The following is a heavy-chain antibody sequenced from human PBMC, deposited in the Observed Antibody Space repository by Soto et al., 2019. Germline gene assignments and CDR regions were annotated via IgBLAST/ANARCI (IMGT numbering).Heavy chain of an antibody. J-gene: IGHJ6*02. CDR1: GYTFTGYY. V-gene: IGHV1-2*04. CDR3: ARDRGRRDGYNPPHYYYYGMDV. CDR2: INPNSGGT. D-gene: IGHD5-12*01. Sequence: GASVKVSCKASGYTFTGYYMHWVRQAPGQGLEWMGWINPNSGGTNYAQKFQGWVTMTRDTSISTAYMELSRLRSDDTAVYYCARDRGRRDGYNPPHYYYYGMDVWGQGTTVTVSS.